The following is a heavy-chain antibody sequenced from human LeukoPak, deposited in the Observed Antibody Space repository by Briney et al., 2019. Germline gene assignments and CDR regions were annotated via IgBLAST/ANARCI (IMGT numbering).Heavy chain of an antibody. Sequence: GRSLRLSYAASGFTFSSYGMHWVRQAPGKGLEWVAVIWYDGSNKYYADSVKGRFTISRDNSKNTLYLQMNSLRAEDTAVYYCASLGPYYFDYWGQGTLVTVSS. CDR1: GFTFSSYG. CDR2: IWYDGSNK. J-gene: IGHJ4*02. CDR3: ASLGPYYFDY. D-gene: IGHD3-10*01. V-gene: IGHV3-33*01.